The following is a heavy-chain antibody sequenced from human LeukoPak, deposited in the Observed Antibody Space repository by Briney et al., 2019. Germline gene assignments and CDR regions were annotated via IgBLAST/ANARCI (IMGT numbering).Heavy chain of an antibody. D-gene: IGHD6-13*01. V-gene: IGHV3-21*01. CDR3: ARAYEGSSSWYTLYYYYMDV. CDR2: ISSSSSYI. J-gene: IGHJ6*03. CDR1: GFTFSSYS. Sequence: PGGSLRLSCAASGFTFSSYSMNWVRQAPGKGLEWVSSISSSSSYIYYADSVKGRFTISRDNAKNSLYLQMNSLRAEDTAVYYCARAYEGSSSWYTLYYYYMDVWGKGTTVTISS.